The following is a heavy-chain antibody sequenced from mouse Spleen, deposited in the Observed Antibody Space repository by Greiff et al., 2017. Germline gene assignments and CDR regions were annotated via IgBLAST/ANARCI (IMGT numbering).Heavy chain of an antibody. D-gene: IGHD2-4*01. CDR2: IWSGGST. CDR1: GFSLTSYG. CDR3: AREYDYDVDYYAMGY. Sequence: VKLMESGPGLVQPSQSLSITCTVSGFSLTSYGVHWVRQSPGKGLEWLGVIWSGGSTDYNAAFISRLSISKDNSKSQVFFKMNSLQANDTAMYYCAREYDYDVDYYAMGYWGQGTSVTVSS. J-gene: IGHJ4*01. V-gene: IGHV2-2*02.